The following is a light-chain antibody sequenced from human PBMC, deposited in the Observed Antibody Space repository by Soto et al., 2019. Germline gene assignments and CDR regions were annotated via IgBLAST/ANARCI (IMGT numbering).Light chain of an antibody. CDR3: QQYSNWPPYT. V-gene: IGKV3-15*01. J-gene: IGKJ2*01. CDR1: QSVSSN. CDR2: GAS. Sequence: EIVMTQSPATLSVSPGERATLSCRASQSVSSNLAWYQQKPGQAPRLLIYGASTRATGIPARFSGSGSGREFTLTISSLQSEDFAVYYCQQYSNWPPYTFGQGTKLEIK.